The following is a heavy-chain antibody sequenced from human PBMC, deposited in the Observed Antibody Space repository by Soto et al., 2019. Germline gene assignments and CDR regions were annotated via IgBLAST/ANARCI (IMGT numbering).Heavy chain of an antibody. J-gene: IGHJ4*02. CDR1: GFIFSNSG. CDR3: TIVRVADSALDH. V-gene: IGHV3-30*02. Sequence: GGSLRLSCVGSGFIFSNSGMHWVRQTPGKGLEWVAFMSYDGSDTFYADSVKGRFTISRDNSKNTLFLHMSNLRAEDTAMYYCTIVRVADSALDHWGQGTLVTVSS. D-gene: IGHD3-10*02. CDR2: MSYDGSDT.